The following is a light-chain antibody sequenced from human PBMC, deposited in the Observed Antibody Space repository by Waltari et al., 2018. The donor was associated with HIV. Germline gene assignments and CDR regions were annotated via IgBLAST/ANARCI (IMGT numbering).Light chain of an antibody. CDR3: QVWDSSSDHPS. CDR1: NIGSKS. CDR2: YDS. V-gene: IGLV3-21*04. Sequence: SYVLTQPPSVSVAPGKTARITCGGNNIGSKSVHWYQQKPGQAPVLVIYYDSDRPSGIPERFSGSNSGNTATLTISRVEAGDEADYYCQVWDSSSDHPSFGTGTKVTVL. J-gene: IGLJ1*01.